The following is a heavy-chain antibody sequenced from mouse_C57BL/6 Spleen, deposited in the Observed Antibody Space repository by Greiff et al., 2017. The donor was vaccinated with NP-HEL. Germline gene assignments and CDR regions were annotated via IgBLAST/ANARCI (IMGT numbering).Heavy chain of an antibody. V-gene: IGHV1-61*01. CDR3: ARRLGLYWYFDV. J-gene: IGHJ1*03. Sequence: QVQLKQPGAELVRPGSSVKLSCKASGYTFTSYWMDWVKQRPGQGLEWICNLYPSDIDTHYNQTFKDKATLPVDKSSSTAYMQLSSLTSDDSAVYYCARRLGLYWYFDVWGTGTTVTVSS. CDR2: LYPSDIDT. D-gene: IGHD4-1*01. CDR1: GYTFTSYW.